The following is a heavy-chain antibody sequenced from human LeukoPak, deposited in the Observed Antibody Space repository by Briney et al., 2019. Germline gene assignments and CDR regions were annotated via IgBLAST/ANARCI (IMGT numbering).Heavy chain of an antibody. J-gene: IGHJ3*02. V-gene: IGHV4-59*01. CDR2: IYYSGST. CDR1: GGSISSYY. CDR3: ARDPYGDYADAFDI. Sequence: SETLSLTCTVSGGSISSYYWSWIRQPPGKGLEWIGYIYYSGSTNYNPSLKSRVTISVDTSKNQFSLKLSSVTAVDTAVYYCARDPYGDYADAFDIWGQGTMVTVSS. D-gene: IGHD4-17*01.